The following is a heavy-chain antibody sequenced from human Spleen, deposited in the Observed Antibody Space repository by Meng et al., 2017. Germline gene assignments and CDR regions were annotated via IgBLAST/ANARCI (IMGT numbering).Heavy chain of an antibody. V-gene: IGHV1-8*01. CDR2: MNPNSGNT. CDR1: GYNFTSYD. Sequence: QVQLVQSGAEVKKPGASVKVSCKASGYNFTSYDINWVRQATGQGLEWMGWMNPNSGNTGYAQKFQGRVTMTGDTSISTAYMELSGLRSDDTAVYYCARIVVVPAAKKFNWFDPWGQGTLVTVPQ. CDR3: ARIVVVPAAKKFNWFDP. J-gene: IGHJ5*02. D-gene: IGHD2-2*01.